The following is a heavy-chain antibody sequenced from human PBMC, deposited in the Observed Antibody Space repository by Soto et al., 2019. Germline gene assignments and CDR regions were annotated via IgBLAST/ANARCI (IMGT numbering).Heavy chain of an antibody. V-gene: IGHV4-34*01. Sequence: PWETLSLTGAVYGGSFSGYYWSWIRQPPGKGLEWIGEINHSGSTNYNPSLKSRVTISVDTSKNQFSLKLSSVTAADTAVYYCARGVETRSRGSDYFDYWGQGTLVTVSS. CDR3: ARGVETRSRGSDYFDY. CDR2: INHSGST. CDR1: GGSFSGYY. D-gene: IGHD2-2*01. J-gene: IGHJ4*02.